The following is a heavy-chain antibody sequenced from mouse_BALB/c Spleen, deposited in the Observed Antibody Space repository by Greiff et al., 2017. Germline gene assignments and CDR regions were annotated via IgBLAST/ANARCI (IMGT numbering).Heavy chain of an antibody. V-gene: IGHV7-3*02. Sequence: EVHLVESGGGLVQPGGSLRLSCATSGFTFTDYYMSWVRQPPGKALEWLGFIRNKANGYTTEYSASVKGRFTISRDNSQSILYLQMNTLRAEDSATYYCARDYYGYWYFDDWGAGTTVTVSS. CDR2: IRNKANGYTT. J-gene: IGHJ1*01. D-gene: IGHD1-1*01. CDR1: GFTFTDYY. CDR3: ARDYYGYWYFDD.